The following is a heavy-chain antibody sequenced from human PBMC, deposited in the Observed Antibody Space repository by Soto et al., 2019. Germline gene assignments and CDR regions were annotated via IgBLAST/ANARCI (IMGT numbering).Heavy chain of an antibody. V-gene: IGHV3-23*01. J-gene: IGHJ4*02. CDR3: ARWSFLDY. CDR2: ISGSDGKT. Sequence: VGSLRLSCTASGFSFSSYALSWVRQAPGKGLEWVSTISGSDGKTYYADSVKGRFSISRDTSKTTLYLEMTSLRVEDTAVYYCARWSFLDYWGQGTQVTVSS. CDR1: GFSFSSYA. D-gene: IGHD1-26*01.